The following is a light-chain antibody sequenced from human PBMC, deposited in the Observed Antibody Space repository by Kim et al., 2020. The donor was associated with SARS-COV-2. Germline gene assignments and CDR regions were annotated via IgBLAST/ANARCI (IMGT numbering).Light chain of an antibody. V-gene: IGKV4-1*01. CDR3: QQYYSTPPT. Sequence: ATINCKSSQSVLYSSNNKNYVAWYQRKPGQPPKLLIYWASTRESGVPDRFSGSGSGTDFTLTISSLQAEDVAVYYCQQYYSTPPTFGGGTKVDIK. CDR1: QSVLYSSNNKNY. CDR2: WAS. J-gene: IGKJ4*01.